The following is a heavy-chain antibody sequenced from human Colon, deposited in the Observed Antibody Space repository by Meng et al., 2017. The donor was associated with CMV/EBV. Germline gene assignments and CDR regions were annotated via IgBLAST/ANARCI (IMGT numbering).Heavy chain of an antibody. J-gene: IGHJ4*02. CDR2: IGRAGDT. D-gene: IGHD3-10*01. CDR1: GNTFSNYD. V-gene: IGHV3-13*01. CDR3: ARGVAGGDY. Sequence: SCKASGNTFSNYDMHWVRQTTGKGLEWVSAIGRAGDTYYRDSVKGRFTTSRENAKNSLYLQMDSLRAGDTAVYYCARGVAGGDYWGQGTLVTVSS.